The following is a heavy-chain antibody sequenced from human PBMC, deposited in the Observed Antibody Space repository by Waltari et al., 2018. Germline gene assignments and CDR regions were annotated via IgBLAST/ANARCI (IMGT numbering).Heavy chain of an antibody. D-gene: IGHD1-26*01. CDR3: AREGIVGWD. Sequence: QVQLVQSGAEVKKPGASVKVSCKASGYTFTSYYMHWVRQAPGQGLGGMGTLTLRGGSTSDAQKCQGRVTMTRDRPTSPVYLELGSLRCEDTAVYDCAREGIVGWDWGQGTLVTVSS. CDR2: LTLRGGST. J-gene: IGHJ4*02. CDR1: GYTFTSYY. V-gene: IGHV1-46*03.